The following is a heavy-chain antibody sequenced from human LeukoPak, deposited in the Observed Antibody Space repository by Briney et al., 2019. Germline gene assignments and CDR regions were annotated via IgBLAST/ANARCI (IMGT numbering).Heavy chain of an antibody. D-gene: IGHD3-22*01. V-gene: IGHV1-2*02. CDR2: INPDSGGT. J-gene: IGHJ5*02. CDR1: GYTFTGYY. CDR3: AREGSDYYDSSGYYYDWFDP. Sequence: ASVEVSCKASGYTFTGYYMHWVRQAPGQGLEWMGWINPDSGGTNYAQKFQGRVTMTRDTSISTAYMELSRLRSDDTAVYYCAREGSDYYDSSGYYYDWFDPWGQGTLVTVSS.